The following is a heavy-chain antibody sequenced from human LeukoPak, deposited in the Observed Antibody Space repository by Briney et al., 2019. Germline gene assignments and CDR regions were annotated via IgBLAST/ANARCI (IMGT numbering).Heavy chain of an antibody. J-gene: IGHJ4*02. CDR2: INHSGST. V-gene: IGHV4-34*01. CDR1: GGSFSGYY. Sequence: SETLSLTCAVYGGSFSGYYWSWIRQPPGKGLEWIGEINHSGSTNYNPSLKSRVTISVDMSKNQFSLRLSSVTAADTAMYYCVKSGGYGLIDYWGQGTLVTVSS. CDR3: VKSGGYGLIDY. D-gene: IGHD6-19*01.